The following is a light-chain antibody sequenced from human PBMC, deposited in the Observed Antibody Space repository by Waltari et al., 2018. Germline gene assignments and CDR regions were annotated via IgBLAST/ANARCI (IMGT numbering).Light chain of an antibody. CDR2: GVS. V-gene: IGLV2-23*02. J-gene: IGLJ2*01. CDR3: CSYAGSSTPVV. CDR1: SSDVGSYDL. Sequence: QSALTQPASVSGSPGQSIAISCTGTSSDVGSYDLVSWYQQHPGKAPQLVIVGVSERPSGGSNRFSGSKSGDTAFLTISGLQPEDEADYYCCSYAGSSTPVVFGGGTKLTVL.